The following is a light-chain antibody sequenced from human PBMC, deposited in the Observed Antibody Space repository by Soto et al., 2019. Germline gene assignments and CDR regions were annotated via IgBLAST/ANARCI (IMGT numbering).Light chain of an antibody. CDR2: EVS. CDR1: SSDVGSYNL. CDR3: CSYAGSSTFPYV. Sequence: QSVLTQPASVYGSPGQSITISCTGTSSDVGSYNLVSWYQHHPGKAPKLMIYEVSKRPSGVSNRFSGSKSGNTASLTIPGLQAEDEADYCCCSYAGSSTFPYVFGTGTKVTVL. J-gene: IGLJ1*01. V-gene: IGLV2-23*02.